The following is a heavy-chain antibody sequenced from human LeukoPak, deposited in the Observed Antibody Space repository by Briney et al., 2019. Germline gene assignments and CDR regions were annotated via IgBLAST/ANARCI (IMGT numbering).Heavy chain of an antibody. J-gene: IGHJ6*02. CDR2: ISSSSSYI. V-gene: IGHV3-21*04. Sequence: PGGSLRLSCAASGFTFSSYSMNWVRQAPGKGLEWVSSISSSSSYIYYADSVKGRFTISRDNAKNSLYLQMNSLRAEDTALYHCARETPYGDYYMDVWGQGTTVTVSS. D-gene: IGHD4-17*01. CDR1: GFTFSSYS. CDR3: ARETPYGDYYMDV.